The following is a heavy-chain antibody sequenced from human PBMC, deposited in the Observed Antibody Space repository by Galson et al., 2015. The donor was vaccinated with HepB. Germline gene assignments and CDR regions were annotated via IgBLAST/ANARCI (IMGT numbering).Heavy chain of an antibody. J-gene: IGHJ4*02. CDR1: GYTFSSYY. Sequence: SVKVSCKASGYTFSSYYIHWVRQAPGQGLEWVGVINPGGGNNSYAQRVQGRVTLTRDTSTRRVYMELSSLTSQDTAVYYCARGGMTSQTNQPLDYWGPGTLVTVSS. CDR3: ARGGMTSQTNQPLDY. CDR2: INPGGGNN. D-gene: IGHD2-8*01. V-gene: IGHV1-46*01.